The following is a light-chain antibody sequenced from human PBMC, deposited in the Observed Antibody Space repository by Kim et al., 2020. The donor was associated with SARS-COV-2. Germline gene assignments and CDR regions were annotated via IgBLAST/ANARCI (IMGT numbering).Light chain of an antibody. V-gene: IGLV1-40*01. CDR3: QAYDSSLSGSV. J-gene: IGLJ3*02. CDR1: SSTNGAGYD. Sequence: RVTNLGTERSSTNGAGYDVHWYQQLPGTAPKLLTYGNSNRPSGVPDRFSGSKSGTSASLAITGVQAEDEADYYCQAYDSSLSGSVFGGGTQLTVL. CDR2: GNS.